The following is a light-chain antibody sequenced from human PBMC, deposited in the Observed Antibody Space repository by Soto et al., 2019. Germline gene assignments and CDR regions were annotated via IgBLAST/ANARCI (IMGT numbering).Light chain of an antibody. CDR1: QSVSSY. V-gene: IGKV3-20*01. J-gene: IGKJ1*01. CDR2: GVS. CDR3: QKYGSSPWT. Sequence: EIVLTQSPGTLSLSPGERATLSCRASQSVSSYLAWYQQKPGQAPRLLIYGVSSRATGIPDRFSGSGSGTDFTLTISRLEPEDFAVYYCQKYGSSPWTCGQGTKGDIK.